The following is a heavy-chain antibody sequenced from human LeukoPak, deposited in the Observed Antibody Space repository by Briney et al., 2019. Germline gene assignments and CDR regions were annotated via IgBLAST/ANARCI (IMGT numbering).Heavy chain of an antibody. CDR1: GGSISSYY. J-gene: IGHJ4*02. D-gene: IGHD3-10*01. CDR3: ARYRPSESRHGEATSLDY. Sequence: SETLSLTCTVSGGSISSYYWSWIRQPPGKGLEWIGYIYYSGTTKYNPSLKSRVTISLDTSENRFSLKLTSVTTADTAIYYCARYRPSESRHGEATSLDYWGQGTLVTVSS. V-gene: IGHV4-59*01. CDR2: IYYSGTT.